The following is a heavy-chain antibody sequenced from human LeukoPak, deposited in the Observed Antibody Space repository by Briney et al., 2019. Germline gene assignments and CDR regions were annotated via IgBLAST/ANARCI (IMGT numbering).Heavy chain of an antibody. CDR2: INHSGST. D-gene: IGHD6-13*01. CDR3: AREGASSSFGY. J-gene: IGHJ4*02. CDR1: GGSFSGYY. V-gene: IGHV4-34*01. Sequence: SETLSLTCAVYGGSFSGYYWSWIRQPPGKGLEWIGEINHSGSTNYNPSLKSRVTISVDTSKNQFSLKLSSVTAADTAVYYCAREGASSSFGYWGQGTLVTVSS.